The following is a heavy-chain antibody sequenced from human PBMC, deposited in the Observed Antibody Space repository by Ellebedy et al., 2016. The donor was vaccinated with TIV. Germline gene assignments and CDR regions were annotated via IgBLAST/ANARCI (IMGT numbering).Heavy chain of an antibody. CDR2: MNPNGGST. Sequence: ASVKVSCKASGYFFTRYYMQWVRQAPGQGLEWMGIMNPNGGSTSYAQKFQGRVTMTRDTSTSTVYMELSSLRSEDSAVYYCVTFSGSSGSFDHWGQGTLVAVSS. D-gene: IGHD3-22*01. CDR1: GYFFTRYY. CDR3: VTFSGSSGSFDH. J-gene: IGHJ4*02. V-gene: IGHV1-46*01.